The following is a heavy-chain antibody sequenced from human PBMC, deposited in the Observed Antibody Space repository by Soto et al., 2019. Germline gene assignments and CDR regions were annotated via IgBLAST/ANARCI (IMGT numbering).Heavy chain of an antibody. CDR1: GVTFSSYG. Sequence: PGGSLGLSCAASGVTFSSYGMHWVGQGPGKGLEWVAVISYDGSNKYYADSVKGRFTISRDNSKNTLYLQMNSLRAEDTAVYYCAKDRSIAAAGPQWYFDYWGQGTLVTVSS. V-gene: IGHV3-30*18. J-gene: IGHJ4*02. CDR2: ISYDGSNK. CDR3: AKDRSIAAAGPQWYFDY. D-gene: IGHD6-13*01.